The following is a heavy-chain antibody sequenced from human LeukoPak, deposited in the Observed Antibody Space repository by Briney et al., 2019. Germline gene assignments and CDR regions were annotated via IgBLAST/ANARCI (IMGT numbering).Heavy chain of an antibody. V-gene: IGHV4-39*01. D-gene: IGHD3/OR15-3a*01. CDR3: ARQTGSGLFILP. Sequence: SETLSLTCTVSGGSISRNNYYWGWIRQPPGKGLEWIGSIYYSGNTYYNASLKSQVSISIDTSKNQFSLRLTSVTAADTAVYYCARQTGSGLFILPGGQGTLVTVSS. CDR1: GGSISRNNYY. J-gene: IGHJ4*02. CDR2: IYYSGNT.